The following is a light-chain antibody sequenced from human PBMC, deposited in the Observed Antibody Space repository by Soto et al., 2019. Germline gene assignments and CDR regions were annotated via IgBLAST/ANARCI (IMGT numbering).Light chain of an antibody. V-gene: IGKV1-5*03. J-gene: IGKJ2*01. CDR2: KAS. CDR3: QQYKSYSPYT. Sequence: VLIYKASTLESGGPSRFSGSGSGTEFTLTISSLQPDDFATYYCQQYKSYSPYTFGQGTKLEIK.